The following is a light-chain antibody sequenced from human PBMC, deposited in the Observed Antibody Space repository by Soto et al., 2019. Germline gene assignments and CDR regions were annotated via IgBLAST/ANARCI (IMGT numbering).Light chain of an antibody. CDR2: EVS. J-gene: IGLJ1*01. V-gene: IGLV2-14*01. CDR3: ISYTSSSTSYV. CDR1: SSDVGGYNY. Sequence: QSALTQPASVSGSPGQSITISFTGTSSDVGGYNYVAWYQQHPGKVPRLMIYEVSNRPSGVSHRFSGSKSGSTASLTISGLQAEDEADYYCISYTSSSTSYVFGTGTKVTVL.